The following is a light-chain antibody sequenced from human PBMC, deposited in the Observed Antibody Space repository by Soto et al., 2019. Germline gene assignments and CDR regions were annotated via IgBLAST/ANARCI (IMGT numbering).Light chain of an antibody. Sequence: DIQMTQSPSTLSASVGDRVTITCRASQSISSWLAWYQQKSGKAPKLLIYKASSLESGVPPRFSGSGSGTEFTLTSSSLQPDDFATYYCQQYKSYWTFGQGTKVEI. CDR1: QSISSW. J-gene: IGKJ1*01. CDR3: QQYKSYWT. V-gene: IGKV1-5*03. CDR2: KAS.